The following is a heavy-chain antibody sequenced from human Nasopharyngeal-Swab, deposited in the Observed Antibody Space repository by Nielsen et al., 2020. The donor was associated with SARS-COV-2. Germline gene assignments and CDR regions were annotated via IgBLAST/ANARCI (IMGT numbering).Heavy chain of an antibody. CDR3: ARDFDKTGD. D-gene: IGHD7-27*01. CDR2: ITSDGSRT. J-gene: IGHJ4*02. Sequence: GESLKISCAASGFTFSDSSIHWLRQAPGKASVWVSRITSDGSRTGYADCVKGRFTISREHAKNTLYLQMHSLRAEDTAVNYCARDFDKTGDWGQGTLVTVSS. V-gene: IGHV3-74*01. CDR1: GFTFSDSS.